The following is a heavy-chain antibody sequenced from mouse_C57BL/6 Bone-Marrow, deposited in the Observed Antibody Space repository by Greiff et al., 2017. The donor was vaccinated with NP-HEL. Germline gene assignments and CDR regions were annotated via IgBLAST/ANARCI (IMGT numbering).Heavy chain of an antibody. J-gene: IGHJ2*01. CDR1: GYTFTDYN. Sequence: VQLQQSGPELVKPGASVKIPCKASGYTFTDYNMDWVKQSHGKSLEWIGDINPNNGGTIYNQKFKGKATLTVDKSSSTAYMELRSLTSEDTAVYYCARRDYYGYDGYYFDYWGQGTTLTVSS. V-gene: IGHV1-18*01. CDR2: INPNNGGT. D-gene: IGHD2-2*01. CDR3: ARRDYYGYDGYYFDY.